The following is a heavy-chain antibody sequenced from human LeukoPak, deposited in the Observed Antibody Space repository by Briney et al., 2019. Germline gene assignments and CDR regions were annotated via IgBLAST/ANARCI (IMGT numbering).Heavy chain of an antibody. Sequence: GGSLRLSCAASGFTFSSYSMNWVRQAPGKGLEWVSSISSSSSYIYYADSVKGRFTISRDNAKNSLYLQMNSLRAEDAAVYYCAKSDGYNWFDPWGQGTLVTVSS. CDR2: ISSSSSYI. V-gene: IGHV3-21*01. CDR1: GFTFSSYS. D-gene: IGHD5-24*01. J-gene: IGHJ5*02. CDR3: AKSDGYNWFDP.